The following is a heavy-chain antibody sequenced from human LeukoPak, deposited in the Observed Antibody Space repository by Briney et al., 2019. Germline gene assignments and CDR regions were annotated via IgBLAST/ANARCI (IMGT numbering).Heavy chain of an antibody. CDR3: AKGAPTTNNFYFFDY. D-gene: IGHD1-1*01. CDR2: ISKSGDIT. V-gene: IGHV3-23*01. J-gene: IGHJ4*02. CDR1: GFTFTNYA. Sequence: GGSLRLSCAASGFTFTNYAMTWVRQAPGKGLEWISGISKSGDITSYADSVKGRFTISRDTSKSAVYLQMNNLRAEDTAIYYCAKGAPTTNNFYFFDYWGQGALATVSS.